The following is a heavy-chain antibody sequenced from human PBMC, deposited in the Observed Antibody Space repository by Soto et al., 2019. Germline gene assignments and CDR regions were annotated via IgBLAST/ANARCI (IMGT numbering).Heavy chain of an antibody. CDR3: ERGGGATWTGWFDP. J-gene: IGHJ5*02. V-gene: IGHV1-69*18. D-gene: IGHD3-16*01. Sequence: QVQLVQSGTEVNKSGSSVKVSCQVSGGLFNSNGINWVRQAPGQGLEWMGSIIPVFGTTKYAQKFQARVTISAEESTNTVYIQLSSLKSDDAAIYYCERGGGATWTGWFDPWGQGTPVVVSS. CDR2: IIPVFGTT. CDR1: GGLFNSNG.